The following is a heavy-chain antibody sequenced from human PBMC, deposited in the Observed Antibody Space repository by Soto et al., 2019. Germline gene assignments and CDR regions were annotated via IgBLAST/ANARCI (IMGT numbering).Heavy chain of an antibody. V-gene: IGHV1-46*01. CDR2: INPSGGST. CDR1: EYTFTSYY. J-gene: IGHJ6*02. Sequence: GASVKVSCKASEYTFTSYYMHWVRQAPGQGLEWMGIINPSGGSTSYAQKFQGRVTMTRDTSTSTVYMELSSLRSEDTAVYYCAALFRYCSSTSCRYAMDVWGQGTTVTVSS. D-gene: IGHD2-2*01. CDR3: AALFRYCSSTSCRYAMDV.